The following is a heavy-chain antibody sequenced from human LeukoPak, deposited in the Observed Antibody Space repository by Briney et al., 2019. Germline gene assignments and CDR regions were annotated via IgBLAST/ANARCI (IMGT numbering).Heavy chain of an antibody. Sequence: SETLSLTCTVSGGSISSYYWGWIRQPPGKGLEWSGSIYYSGSTYYNPSLKSRVTISVDTSRNQFSLKLSSVTAADTAVYYCARAPNSSSWSYYFDYWGQGTLVTVSS. CDR1: GGSISSYY. CDR2: IYYSGST. D-gene: IGHD6-13*01. J-gene: IGHJ4*02. CDR3: ARAPNSSSWSYYFDY. V-gene: IGHV4-39*07.